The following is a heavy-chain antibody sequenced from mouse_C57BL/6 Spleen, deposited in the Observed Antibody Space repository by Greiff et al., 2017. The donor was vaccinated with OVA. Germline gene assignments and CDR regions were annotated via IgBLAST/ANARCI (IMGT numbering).Heavy chain of an antibody. CDR3: ARHVRYYGSSYNYAMDY. Sequence: EVKLVESGGGLVKPGGSLKLSCAASGFTFSSYTMSWVRQTPEKRLEWVATISGGGGNTYYPDSVKGRFTISRDNAKNTLYLQMSSLRSEDTALYYCARHVRYYGSSYNYAMDYWGQEPQSPSPQ. D-gene: IGHD1-1*01. V-gene: IGHV5-9*01. CDR2: ISGGGGNT. J-gene: IGHJ4*01. CDR1: GFTFSSYT.